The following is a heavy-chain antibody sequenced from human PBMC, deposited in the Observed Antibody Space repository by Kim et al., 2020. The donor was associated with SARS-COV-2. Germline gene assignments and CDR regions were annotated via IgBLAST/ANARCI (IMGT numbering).Heavy chain of an antibody. V-gene: IGHV3-21*01. Sequence: GGSLRLSCAASGFTFSSYSMNWVRQAPGKGLEWVSSINSSSSYIYYADSVKGRFTISRDNAKNSLYLQMNSLRAEDTAVYYCARDRLSSWSGYYVNGMDVWGQGTTVTVSS. J-gene: IGHJ6*02. D-gene: IGHD3-3*01. CDR1: GFTFSSYS. CDR3: ARDRLSSWSGYYVNGMDV. CDR2: INSSSSYI.